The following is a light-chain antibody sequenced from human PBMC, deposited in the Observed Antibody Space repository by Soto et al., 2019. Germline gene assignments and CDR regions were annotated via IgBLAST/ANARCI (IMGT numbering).Light chain of an antibody. CDR3: QQYYTWPRT. CDR1: QSVSTN. CDR2: GAS. Sequence: EIVMTQSPGTLSVSPGEGATLSCRASQSVSTNLAWYQQKPDQAPRLLIYGASTTATGMPARFSGSASGTEFTLTISSLQSEDFAVYYCQQYYTWPRTFGQGTRVEIK. V-gene: IGKV3-15*01. J-gene: IGKJ1*01.